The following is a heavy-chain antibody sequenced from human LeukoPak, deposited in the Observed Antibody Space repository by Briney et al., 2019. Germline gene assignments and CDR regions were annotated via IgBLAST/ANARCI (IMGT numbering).Heavy chain of an antibody. D-gene: IGHD6-13*01. CDR3: AKGSLGSWYYFDY. CDR2: FSRSGPDT. V-gene: IGHV3-23*01. Sequence: GGSLRLSCAASGFTFGSSAMSWVRQAPGKGPEWVSTFSRSGPDTYYADSVKGRFTTFRDNSKNTLYLQMNSLRAEDTAVYYCAKGSLGSWYYFDYWGQGTLVTVSS. J-gene: IGHJ4*02. CDR1: GFTFGSSA.